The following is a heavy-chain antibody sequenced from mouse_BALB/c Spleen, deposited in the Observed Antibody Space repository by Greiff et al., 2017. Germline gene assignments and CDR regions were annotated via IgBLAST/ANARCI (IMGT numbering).Heavy chain of an antibody. CDR3: TRVGRYYAY. D-gene: IGHD1-1*01. CDR2: IDPSDSYT. Sequence: QVQLQQPGAELVKPGASVKMSCKASGYTFTSYWMHWVKQRPGQGLEWIGVIDPSDSYTSYNQKFKGKATLTVDTSSSTAYMQLSSLTSEDSAVYYCTRVGRYYAYWGQGTLVTVSA. CDR1: GYTFTSYW. V-gene: IGHV1S127*01. J-gene: IGHJ3*01.